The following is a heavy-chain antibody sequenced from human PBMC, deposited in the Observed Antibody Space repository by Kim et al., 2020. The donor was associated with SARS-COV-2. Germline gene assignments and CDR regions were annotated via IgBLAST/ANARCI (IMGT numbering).Heavy chain of an antibody. V-gene: IGHV4-31*03. CDR2: IHYSGST. CDR3: ARVEMATEWRAFDI. J-gene: IGHJ3*02. Sequence: SETLSLTCSVSGASISSDGYYWSWIRQHPGEGLEWIGYIHYSGSTYYNPSLKTRLIVSVDTSKNQFSLKLRSVTAADTAVYYCARVEMATEWRAFDIWGQGTMVTVSS. D-gene: IGHD3-3*01. CDR1: GASISSDGYY.